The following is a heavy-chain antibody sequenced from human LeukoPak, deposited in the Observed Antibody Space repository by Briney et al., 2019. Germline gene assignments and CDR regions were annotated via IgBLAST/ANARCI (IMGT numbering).Heavy chain of an antibody. V-gene: IGHV4-34*01. Sequence: SETLSLTCAVYGGSFSGCYWSWIRQPPGKGLEWIGEINHSGSTNYNPSLKSRVTISVDTSKNQFSLKLSSVTAADTAVYYCAGEHLGVVVAARYAFDIWGQGTMVTVSS. CDR1: GGSFSGCY. CDR3: AGEHLGVVVAARYAFDI. D-gene: IGHD2-15*01. CDR2: INHSGST. J-gene: IGHJ3*02.